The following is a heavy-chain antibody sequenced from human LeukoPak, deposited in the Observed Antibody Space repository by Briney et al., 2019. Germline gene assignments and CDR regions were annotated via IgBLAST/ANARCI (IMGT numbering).Heavy chain of an antibody. CDR1: GGSFSGYY. D-gene: IGHD2-2*01. CDR3: ARVRSIVVVPAALDY. Sequence: SETLSLTCAVYGGSFSGYYWSWIRQPPGKGLEWIGEINHSGSTNYNPSLKSRVTISVDTSKNQFSLKLSSVTAADTAVYYCARVRSIVVVPAALDYWGQGTLVTVSS. CDR2: INHSGST. J-gene: IGHJ4*02. V-gene: IGHV4-34*01.